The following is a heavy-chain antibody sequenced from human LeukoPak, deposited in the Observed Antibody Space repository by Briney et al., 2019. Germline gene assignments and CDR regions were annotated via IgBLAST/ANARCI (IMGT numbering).Heavy chain of an antibody. Sequence: GGSLRLSCAASGFTFSTYWMTWVRQVPGKGLEWVSGINWNGGSTGYADSVKGRFTISRDNAKNSLYLQMNSLRAEDTALYYCAAGDRNGWYFDYWGQGTLVTVSS. D-gene: IGHD6-19*01. CDR2: INWNGGST. J-gene: IGHJ4*02. V-gene: IGHV3-20*04. CDR3: AAGDRNGWYFDY. CDR1: GFTFSTYW.